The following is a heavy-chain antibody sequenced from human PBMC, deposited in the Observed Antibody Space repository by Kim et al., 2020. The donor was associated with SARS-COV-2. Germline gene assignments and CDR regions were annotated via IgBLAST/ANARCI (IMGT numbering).Heavy chain of an antibody. Sequence: GGSLRLSCATSGFAFNVFGMHWVRQAPGKGLEWLAVIGHDGNFKYYADSVKGRFTISRDNSRNTLYLQMSSPRVEDTAVYYCVRDLNYGAHGVYWGQGTLVTVSS. V-gene: IGHV3-33*01. D-gene: IGHD1-7*01. CDR3: VRDLNYGAHGVY. J-gene: IGHJ4*02. CDR2: IGHDGNFK. CDR1: GFAFNVFG.